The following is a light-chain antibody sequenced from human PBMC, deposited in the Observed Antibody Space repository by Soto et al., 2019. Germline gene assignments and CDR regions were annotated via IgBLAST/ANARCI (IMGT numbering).Light chain of an antibody. V-gene: IGKV3-15*01. Sequence: EVVMTQSPATLSVSPGQRVTLSCRASHGVSSSLAWYQQKPGQAPRLLISGASTRAAGVPARFSGSGSGTDFTLTISSLQSEDFAVYYCQHYNTWPWTFGQGTKVEIK. CDR2: GAS. CDR1: HGVSSS. J-gene: IGKJ1*01. CDR3: QHYNTWPWT.